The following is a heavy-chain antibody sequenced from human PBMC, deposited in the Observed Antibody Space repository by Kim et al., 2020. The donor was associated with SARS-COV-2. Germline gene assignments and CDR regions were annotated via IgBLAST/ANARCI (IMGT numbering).Heavy chain of an antibody. D-gene: IGHD6-19*01. V-gene: IGHV3-23*01. Sequence: ASVTGRFTISQDNSKNTQYLQMNSMEAEETALHYCAKGLDIAVAIGAFDIWGQGTMVTVSS. CDR3: AKGLDIAVAIGAFDI. J-gene: IGHJ3*02.